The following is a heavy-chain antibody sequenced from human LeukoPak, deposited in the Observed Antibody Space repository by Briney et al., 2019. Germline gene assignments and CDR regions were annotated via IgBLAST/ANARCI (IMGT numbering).Heavy chain of an antibody. D-gene: IGHD3-22*01. CDR3: AALYYDSSGYYSDY. Sequence: SETLSFTCAVYGGSFSGYYWSWIRQPPGKGLEWIGEINHSGSTNYNPSLKSRVTISVDTSKNQFSLKLSSVTAADTAVYYCAALYYDSSGYYSDYWGQGTLVTVSS. J-gene: IGHJ4*02. CDR1: GGSFSGYY. CDR2: INHSGST. V-gene: IGHV4-34*01.